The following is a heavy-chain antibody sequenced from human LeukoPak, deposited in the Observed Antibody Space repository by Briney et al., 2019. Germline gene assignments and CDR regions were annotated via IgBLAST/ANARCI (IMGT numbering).Heavy chain of an antibody. CDR3: ASYGGGWYATVNYYGMDV. CDR1: GGTFSSYA. CDR2: IIPIFGTA. Sequence: ASVKVSCKASGGTFSSYAISWVRQAPGQGLEWMGGIIPIFGTANYAQKFQGRVTITADESTSTAYMELSSLRSEDTAVYYCASYGGGWYATVNYYGMDVWGQGTTVTVSS. V-gene: IGHV1-69*01. J-gene: IGHJ6*02. D-gene: IGHD6-19*01.